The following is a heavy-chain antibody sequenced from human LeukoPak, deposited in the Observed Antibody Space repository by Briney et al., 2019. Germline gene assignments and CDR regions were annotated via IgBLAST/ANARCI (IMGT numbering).Heavy chain of an antibody. D-gene: IGHD2-15*01. V-gene: IGHV3-21*01. J-gene: IGHJ4*02. CDR1: GFTFSSYS. Sequence: GGSLRLSCAASGFTFSSYSMNWVRQAPGKGLEWVSSISSSSSYKYYADSVKGRFTISRDNAKNSLYLQMNSLRAEDTAVYYCARDGSWGYEYYFDYWGQGTLVTVSS. CDR3: ARDGSWGYEYYFDY. CDR2: ISSSSSYK.